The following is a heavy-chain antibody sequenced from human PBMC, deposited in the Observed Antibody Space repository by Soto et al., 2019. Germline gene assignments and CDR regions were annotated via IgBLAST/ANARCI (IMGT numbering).Heavy chain of an antibody. CDR1: GYTFTSYA. J-gene: IGHJ5*02. Sequence: ASVKVSCKASGYTFTSYAMHWVRQAPGQRLEWMGWINAGNGNTKYSQKFQGRVTITRDTSASTAYKELSSLRSEDTAVYYCASYSSSSSDWFDPWGQGTLVTVSS. D-gene: IGHD6-6*01. V-gene: IGHV1-3*01. CDR3: ASYSSSSSDWFDP. CDR2: INAGNGNT.